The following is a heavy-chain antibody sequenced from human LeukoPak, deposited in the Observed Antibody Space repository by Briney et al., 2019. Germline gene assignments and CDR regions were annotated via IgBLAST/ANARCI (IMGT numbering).Heavy chain of an antibody. CDR2: ISAYNGNT. CDR3: ARDPSYGSGTNHWFDP. Sequence: ASVKVSCKASGYTFTSYYMHWVRQAPGQGLEWMGWISAYNGNTNYAQKLQGRVTMTTDTSTSTAYMELRSLRSDDTAVYYCARDPSYGSGTNHWFDPWGQGTLVTVSS. V-gene: IGHV1-18*04. CDR1: GYTFTSYY. J-gene: IGHJ5*02. D-gene: IGHD3-10*01.